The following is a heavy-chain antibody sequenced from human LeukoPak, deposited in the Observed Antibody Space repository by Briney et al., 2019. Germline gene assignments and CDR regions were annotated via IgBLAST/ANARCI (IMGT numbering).Heavy chain of an antibody. V-gene: IGHV3-74*01. Sequence: GGSLRLSCVASGFTFSHYYMHWVRQVPGKGPVWVSRISGDGSSILYADSVKGRFTISRDTSKNTLYLQINSLRVEDTAVYYCIVFGDSNHWGQGTLVTVSS. J-gene: IGHJ5*02. D-gene: IGHD4-17*01. CDR1: GFTFSHYY. CDR3: IVFGDSNH. CDR2: ISGDGSSI.